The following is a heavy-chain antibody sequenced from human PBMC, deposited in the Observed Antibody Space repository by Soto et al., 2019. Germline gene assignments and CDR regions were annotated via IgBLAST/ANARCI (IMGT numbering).Heavy chain of an antibody. CDR1: GGSMTDCY. V-gene: IGHV4-59*01. Sequence: QVQLQESGPGLVKPSETLSLTCSVSGGSMTDCYWSWIRQPPGKGLELIGYIYFSGSTNYNPSLKSRVTISVDTSKNLFSLKLSSVTAADTAVYYCARITTRDYGMDVWGQGTTVTVSS. CDR2: IYFSGST. J-gene: IGHJ6*02. D-gene: IGHD4-4*01. CDR3: ARITTRDYGMDV.